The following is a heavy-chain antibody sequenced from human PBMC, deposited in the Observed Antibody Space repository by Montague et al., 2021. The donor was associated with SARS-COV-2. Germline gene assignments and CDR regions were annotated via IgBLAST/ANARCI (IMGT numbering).Heavy chain of an antibody. V-gene: IGHV4-39*01. J-gene: IGHJ4*02. CDR1: GASISSRSYY. CDR3: ATLPSSITMFGVVQGYYFDD. CDR2: KYYSGST. D-gene: IGHD3-3*01. Sequence: SETLSLTCTVSGASISSRSYYWGWIRQPPGKGLEWIGFKYYSGSTYYNPTLKSRVTISVATSKNQFSLKLSSVTAADTAVYYCATLPSSITMFGVVQGYYFDDWDQGTLVTVSS.